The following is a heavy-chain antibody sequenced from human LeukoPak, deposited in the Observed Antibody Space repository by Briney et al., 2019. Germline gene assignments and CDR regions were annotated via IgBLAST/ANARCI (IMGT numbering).Heavy chain of an antibody. CDR3: AGGTGPLRRSRTDF. CDR2: ILSSGTSI. V-gene: IGHV3-48*03. J-gene: IGHJ4*02. CDR1: GFTFSSYD. D-gene: IGHD1-1*01. Sequence: GGSLRLSCAGSGFTFSSYDMNWVRQAPGKGLEWVSFILSSGTSIYYADSVKGRFTISRDNAKNSLCLQMNSLRAEDTGVYYCAGGTGPLRRSRTDFWGQGTPVIVSS.